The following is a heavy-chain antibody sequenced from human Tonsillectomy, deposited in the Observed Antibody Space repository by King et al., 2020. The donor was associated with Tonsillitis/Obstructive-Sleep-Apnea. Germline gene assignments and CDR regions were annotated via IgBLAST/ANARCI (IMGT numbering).Heavy chain of an antibody. J-gene: IGHJ4*02. Sequence: QLQESGPGLVKPSETLSLTCTVSGGSIRSYYWSWIRQPPGKGLEWIGYIYYSGSTNYNPSLKSRVTLSVDTSKNQFSLKLSSVTAADTAVYYCANWGGYCSGGSCYIDYFDSGGQGTLVTVSS. CDR1: GGSIRSYY. CDR2: IYYSGST. D-gene: IGHD2-15*01. V-gene: IGHV4-59*01. CDR3: ANWGGYCSGGSCYIDYFDS.